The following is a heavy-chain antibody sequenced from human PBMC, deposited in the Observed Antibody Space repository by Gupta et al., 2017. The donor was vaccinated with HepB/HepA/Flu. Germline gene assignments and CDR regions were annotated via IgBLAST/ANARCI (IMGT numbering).Heavy chain of an antibody. CDR3: ARGLYYGSGSYSPFDY. Sequence: QVQLQQWGAGLLKPSETLSLTCAVYSGSFRGYYWRWLREPPGKGLEWIGEINNSGSTNYTPSLKSRVTISVYTSKNQFSLKLISVTAADTAVYYCARGLYYGSGSYSPFDYWGQGTLVTVSS. J-gene: IGHJ4*02. CDR1: SGSFRGYY. V-gene: IGHV4-34*01. D-gene: IGHD3-10*01. CDR2: INNSGST.